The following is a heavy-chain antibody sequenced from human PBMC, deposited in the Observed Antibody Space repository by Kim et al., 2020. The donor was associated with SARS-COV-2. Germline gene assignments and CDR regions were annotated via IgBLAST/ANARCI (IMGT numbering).Heavy chain of an antibody. D-gene: IGHD4-17*01. CDR3: ASRRDYPLFDY. CDR1: GFTFSSYA. Sequence: GGSLRLSCAASGFTFSSYAMHWVRQAPGKGLEWVAVISYDGSNKYYVDSVKGRFTISRDNSKNTLYLQMNSLRAEDTAVYYCASRRDYPLFDYWGQGTLVTVSS. V-gene: IGHV3-30*04. CDR2: ISYDGSNK. J-gene: IGHJ4*02.